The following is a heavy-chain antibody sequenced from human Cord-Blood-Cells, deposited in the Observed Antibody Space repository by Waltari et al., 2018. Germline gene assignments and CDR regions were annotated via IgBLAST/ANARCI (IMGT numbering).Heavy chain of an antibody. D-gene: IGHD3-3*01. Sequence: QVQLQESGPGLVKPSETLSLTCTVSGYSISSGYYWGWIRQPPGKGLEWIGSIYHSGSTYSNPSLKSRVTISVDTSKNQFSLKLSSVTAADTAVYYCARGVWSGYYTMWGQGTLVTVSS. CDR2: IYHSGST. CDR1: GYSISSGYY. V-gene: IGHV4-38-2*02. J-gene: IGHJ4*02. CDR3: ARGVWSGYYTM.